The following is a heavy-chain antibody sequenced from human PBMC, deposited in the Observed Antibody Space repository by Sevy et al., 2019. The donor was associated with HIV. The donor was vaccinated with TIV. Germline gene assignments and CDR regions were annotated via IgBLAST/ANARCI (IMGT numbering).Heavy chain of an antibody. D-gene: IGHD3-22*01. J-gene: IGHJ3*02. CDR1: GFSFQYS. CDR3: ARDRRELSYDSSGYSDAFDI. CDR2: ISSSSNYI. V-gene: IGHV3-21*01. Sequence: GGSLRLSCRVSGFSFQYSMNWVRQAPGKGLEWVSSISSSSNYIYYADSLKGRFTVSRDNVKNSVYLQMNSLRAEDTAVYYCARDRRELSYDSSGYSDAFDIWGQGTLVTVSS.